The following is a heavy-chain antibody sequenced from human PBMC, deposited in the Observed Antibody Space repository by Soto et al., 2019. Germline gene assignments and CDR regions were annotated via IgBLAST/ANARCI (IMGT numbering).Heavy chain of an antibody. J-gene: IGHJ6*03. Sequence: GGSLRLSCTASGFTFGDYAMSWFRQAPGKGLEWVGFIRSKAYGGTTEYAASVKGRFTISRDDSKSIAYLQMNSLKTEDTAVYYCTRDQTTVTQGEYYYMDVWGKGTTVTVSS. D-gene: IGHD4-17*01. CDR1: GFTFGDYA. CDR2: IRSKAYGGTT. CDR3: TRDQTTVTQGEYYYMDV. V-gene: IGHV3-49*03.